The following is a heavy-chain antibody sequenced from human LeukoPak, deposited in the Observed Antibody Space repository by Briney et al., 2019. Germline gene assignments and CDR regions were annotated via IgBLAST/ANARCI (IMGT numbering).Heavy chain of an antibody. V-gene: IGHV4-59*05. Sequence: SETLSLTCTVSGGSIYNYYWSWIRQPPGKGLEWIGSIYYSGSTYYNPSLKSRVTISVDTSKNQFSLKLSSVTAADTAVYYCARRRNGSSASIDYWGQGTLVTVSS. CDR3: ARRRNGSSASIDY. CDR1: GGSIYNYY. J-gene: IGHJ4*02. CDR2: IYYSGST. D-gene: IGHD3-16*01.